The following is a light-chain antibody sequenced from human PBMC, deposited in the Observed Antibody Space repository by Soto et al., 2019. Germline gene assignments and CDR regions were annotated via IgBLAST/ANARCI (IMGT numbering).Light chain of an antibody. J-gene: IGKJ2*01. Sequence: EIVLTQSPGTLSLSPGERATLSCRASQSVSSSYLAWYQQKPGQAPRLLIYGASSRATGIPDRFSGSGSGTDFTLTISRLEPEDFALYYCQQRSNWPYTCGQGTKLEIK. V-gene: IGKV3D-20*02. CDR3: QQRSNWPYT. CDR2: GAS. CDR1: QSVSSSY.